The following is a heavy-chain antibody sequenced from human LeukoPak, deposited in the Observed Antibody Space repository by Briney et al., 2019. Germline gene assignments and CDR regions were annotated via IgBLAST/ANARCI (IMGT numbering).Heavy chain of an antibody. CDR2: ISSSSSYI. CDR3: AREVGTTVTTLIDY. CDR1: GFTFSSYS. Sequence: GGSLRLSCAASGFTFSSYSMNWVRQAPGKGLEWVSSISSSSSYIYYADSVKGRFTISRDNAKSSLYLQMNSLRAEDTAVYYCAREVGTTVTTLIDYWGQGTLVTVSS. D-gene: IGHD4-17*01. J-gene: IGHJ4*02. V-gene: IGHV3-21*01.